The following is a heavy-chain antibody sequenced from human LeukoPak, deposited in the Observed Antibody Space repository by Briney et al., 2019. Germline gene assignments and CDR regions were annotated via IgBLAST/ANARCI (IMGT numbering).Heavy chain of an antibody. CDR2: IIPIFGTA. V-gene: IGHV1-69*13. D-gene: IGHD2-2*01. J-gene: IGHJ3*02. CDR3: ARDRYCSSTRCYPRAFDI. CDR1: GGAFSSYA. Sequence: SVKVSCKASGGAFSSYAISWVRQAPGQGLEWMGGIIPIFGTANYAQKFQGRVTITADESTSTAYMELSSLRSEDTVVYYCARDRYCSSTRCYPRAFDIWGRGTMVTVSS.